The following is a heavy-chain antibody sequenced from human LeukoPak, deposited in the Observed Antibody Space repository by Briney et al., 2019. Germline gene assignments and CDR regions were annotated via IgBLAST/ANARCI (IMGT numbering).Heavy chain of an antibody. V-gene: IGHV4-39*01. D-gene: IGHD6-13*01. CDR1: GGSISSNTYY. CDR3: ARLNGGYNSLYNWFDP. J-gene: IGHJ5*02. CDR2: IYYSGST. Sequence: SETLSLTCTVSGGSISSNTYYWGWSRHPPGKGLEWVGSIYYSGSTYYNPSLKSRVTISVDTSKNQFSLKLSSVTAADTAVYYCARLNGGYNSLYNWFDPWGQGTLVTVSS.